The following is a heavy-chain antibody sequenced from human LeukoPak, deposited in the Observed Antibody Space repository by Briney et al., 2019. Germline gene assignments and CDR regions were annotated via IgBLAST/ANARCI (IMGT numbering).Heavy chain of an antibody. CDR2: IYYSGST. V-gene: IGHV4-39*07. J-gene: IGHJ3*02. CDR1: GGSISSSSYY. Sequence: SETPSLTCTVSGGSISSSSYYWGWIRQPPGKGLEWIGSIYYSGSTYYNPSLKSRVTISVDTSKNQFSLKLSSVTAADTAVYYCARVGDAFDIWGQGTMVTVSS. CDR3: ARVGDAFDI.